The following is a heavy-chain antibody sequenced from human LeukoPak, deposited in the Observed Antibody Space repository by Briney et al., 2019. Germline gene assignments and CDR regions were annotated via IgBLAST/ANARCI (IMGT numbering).Heavy chain of an antibody. J-gene: IGHJ6*03. D-gene: IGHD4-11*01. Sequence: PSETLSLTCTVSGDSISSPYYWGWTRQPPGKGLEWIGSMYHGGSTYYSPSLRSRVTLSVDTSKNQFSLKLSSVTAADTAVYYCARQGGLTTGYYYYMDVWGKGTTVTVSS. V-gene: IGHV4-38-2*02. CDR3: ARQGGLTTGYYYYMDV. CDR1: GDSISSPYY. CDR2: MYHGGST.